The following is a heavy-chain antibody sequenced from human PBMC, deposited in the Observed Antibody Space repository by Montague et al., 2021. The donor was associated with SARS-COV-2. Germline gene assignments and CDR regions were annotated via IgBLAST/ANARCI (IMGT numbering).Heavy chain of an antibody. D-gene: IGHD3-10*01. J-gene: IGHJ6*02. CDR3: ARVSSTALRGVIKTSGYYALDV. V-gene: IGHV4-4*09. Sequence: SETLSLTCSVSGGSIRRSYWTWIRQAPEKGLEWIGYIYHSGTTKYNPALRSRVTISVDTAKNQFSLNLTSVTAADTAVYYCARVSSTALRGVIKTSGYYALDVWGHGTTVRVSS. CDR2: IYHSGTT. CDR1: GGSIRRSY.